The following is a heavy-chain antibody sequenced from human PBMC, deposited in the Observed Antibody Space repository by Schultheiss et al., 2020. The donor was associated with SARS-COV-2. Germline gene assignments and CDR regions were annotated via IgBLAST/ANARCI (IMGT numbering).Heavy chain of an antibody. D-gene: IGHD2-2*01. V-gene: IGHV3-48*03. CDR1: GFTFSSYE. J-gene: IGHJ6*02. CDR2: ISSSGSTI. CDR3: ARVGYCSSTSCFLYYYYGMDV. Sequence: GGSLRLSCAASGFTFSSYEMNWVRQAPGKGLEWVSYISSSGSTIYYADSVKGRFTISRDNAKNSLYLHMNSLRAEDTAVYYCARVGYCSSTSCFLYYYYGMDVWGQGTTVTVSS.